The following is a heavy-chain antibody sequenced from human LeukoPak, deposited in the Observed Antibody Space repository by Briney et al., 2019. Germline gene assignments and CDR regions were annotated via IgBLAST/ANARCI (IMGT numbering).Heavy chain of an antibody. V-gene: IGHV1-69*06. CDR1: GGTFSSYA. Sequence: ASVKVSCKASGGTFSSYAVSWVRQAPGQGLEWMGGIIPIFGTANYAQKFQGRVTITAEKSTSTAYMELSSLRSEDTAVYYCAIRGVSGANVLRFLEWPRPFDYWGQGTLVTVSS. CDR3: AIRGVSGANVLRFLEWPRPFDY. CDR2: IIPIFGTA. D-gene: IGHD3-3*01. J-gene: IGHJ4*02.